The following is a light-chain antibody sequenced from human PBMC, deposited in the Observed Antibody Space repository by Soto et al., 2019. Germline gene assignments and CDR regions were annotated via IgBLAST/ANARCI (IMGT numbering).Light chain of an antibody. CDR1: QSAISN. V-gene: IGKV3-15*01. Sequence: EIVMTQSPATLSVSPGERATLSCRASQSAISNLAWYQQKPGQTPRLLIYDASTRATDIPARFSGSGSGTDFTLTISRLEPEDFAVYYCQQYGSSSWTFGQGTKVDIK. J-gene: IGKJ1*01. CDR2: DAS. CDR3: QQYGSSSWT.